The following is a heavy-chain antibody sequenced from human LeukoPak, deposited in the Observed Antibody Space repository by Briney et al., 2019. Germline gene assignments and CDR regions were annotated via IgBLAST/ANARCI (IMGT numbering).Heavy chain of an antibody. D-gene: IGHD3-10*01. CDR3: AKGEDYGSGTVHFAS. V-gene: IGHV4-4*02. J-gene: IGHJ4*02. CDR2: IYHGGST. CDR1: GGSISSSNW. Sequence: SRTLSLTCAVSGGSISSSNWWSWVRQPPGKGLEWMGEIYHGGSTNYAPSLKSRVAMSVDRSRNQFPLNLSSVTAADTAVYYCAKGEDYGSGTVHFASWGQGTLVTVSS.